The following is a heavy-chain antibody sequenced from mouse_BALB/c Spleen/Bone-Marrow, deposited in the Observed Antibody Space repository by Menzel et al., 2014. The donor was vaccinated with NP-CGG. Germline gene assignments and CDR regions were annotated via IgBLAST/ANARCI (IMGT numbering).Heavy chain of an antibody. V-gene: IGHV1S81*02. J-gene: IGHJ1*01. CDR3: APYYYGSSYGFYWYFDV. CDR1: GYTFTSYW. CDR2: INPSNGRT. D-gene: IGHD1-1*01. Sequence: QLQQSGAELVKPGASVKLSCKASGYTFTSYWMHWVKQRPGQGLEWIGEINPSNGRTNYNEKFKSKATLTVDKSSSTAYMQLSSLTSEDSAVYYCAPYYYGSSYGFYWYFDVWGAGTTVTVSS.